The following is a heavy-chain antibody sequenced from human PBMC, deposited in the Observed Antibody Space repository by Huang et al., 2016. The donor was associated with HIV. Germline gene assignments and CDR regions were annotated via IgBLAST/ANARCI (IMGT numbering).Heavy chain of an antibody. J-gene: IGHJ4*02. CDR2: RNPKSGNT. V-gene: IGHV1-8*03. Sequence: QVQLVQSGAEVKKPGASVKVSCKASGFNFNNYEFNWVRQASGQGLEWMGWRNPKSGNTGYAQKFQGRVTITRNTSITTAYMELRGLISEDTSVYYCAGARGFLYDSTGYYSRYYFDSWGQGTLVTSSS. D-gene: IGHD3-22*01. CDR1: GFNFNNYE. CDR3: AGARGFLYDSTGYYSRYYFDS.